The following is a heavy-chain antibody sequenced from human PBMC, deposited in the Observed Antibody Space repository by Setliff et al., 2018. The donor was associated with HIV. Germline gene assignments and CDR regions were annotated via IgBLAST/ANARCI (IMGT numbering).Heavy chain of an antibody. CDR2: IWYDGSNQ. D-gene: IGHD6-13*01. V-gene: IGHV3-33*08. Sequence: GSLRLSCAASGFTFDDYAMHWVRQAPGKGLEWVAVIWYDGSNQNYADSVKGRLTISRDNSNNILHLQMNSLTPEDTAVYHCARYSSSWHTFDYWGQGTPVTVSS. CDR1: GFTFDDYA. J-gene: IGHJ4*02. CDR3: ARYSSSWHTFDY.